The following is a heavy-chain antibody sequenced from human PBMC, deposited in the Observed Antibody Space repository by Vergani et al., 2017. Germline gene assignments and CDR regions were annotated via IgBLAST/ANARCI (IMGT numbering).Heavy chain of an antibody. Sequence: QVQLVQSGAEVKKPGASVKVSCKASGYTFTSYDINWVRQATGQGLEWMGWMNPNSGNTGYAQKFQGRVTMTRNTSISTAYMELSSLRFEDTAVYYCAGGRCTNGVCYFNDAFDIWGQGTMVTVSS. J-gene: IGHJ3*02. CDR3: AGGRCTNGVCYFNDAFDI. CDR1: GYTFTSYD. D-gene: IGHD2-8*01. CDR2: MNPNSGNT. V-gene: IGHV1-8*01.